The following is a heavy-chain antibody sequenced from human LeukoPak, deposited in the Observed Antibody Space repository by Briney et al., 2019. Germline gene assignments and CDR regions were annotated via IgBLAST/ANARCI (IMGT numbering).Heavy chain of an antibody. J-gene: IGHJ4*02. CDR2: ISWNSGSI. CDR1: GFTFDDYA. V-gene: IGHV3-9*01. Sequence: PGRSLRRSCAASGFTFDDYAMHWVRQAPGKGLEWVSGISWNSGSIGYADSVKGRFTISRDNAKNSLYLQMNSLRAEDTALYYCAKDRNYYDSSGSFDYWGQGTLVTVSS. CDR3: AKDRNYYDSSGSFDY. D-gene: IGHD3-22*01.